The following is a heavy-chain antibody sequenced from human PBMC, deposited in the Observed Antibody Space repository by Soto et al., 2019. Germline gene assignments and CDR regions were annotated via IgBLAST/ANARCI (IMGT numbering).Heavy chain of an antibody. CDR2: IYNTGST. V-gene: IGHV4-59*08. D-gene: IGHD3-10*01. J-gene: IGHJ4*02. CDR1: GGSFSGYY. Sequence: SETLSLTCAVYGGSFSGYYWSWIRQPPGRGLEWIGYIYNTGSTNYNPSLKSRVTISVDTSKNQFSLKLSSVTAADTAVYYCASRNYYGSGSYHYYFDYWGQGTLDTVS. CDR3: ASRNYYGSGSYHYYFDY.